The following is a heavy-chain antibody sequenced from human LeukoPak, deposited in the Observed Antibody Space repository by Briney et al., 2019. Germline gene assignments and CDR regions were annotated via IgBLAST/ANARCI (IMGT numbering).Heavy chain of an antibody. J-gene: IGHJ4*02. V-gene: IGHV3-53*01. D-gene: IGHD2-2*01. CDR1: GFTVSGNY. CDR3: ARAPFSAYPLDY. CDR2: IYSGGST. Sequence: GGSLRLSCAASGFTVSGNYMSWVRQAPGKGLEWVSVIYSGGSTYYADSVKGRFTISRDNSKNTLYLQMNSLRAEDTAVYYCARAPFSAYPLDYWGQGTLVTVSS.